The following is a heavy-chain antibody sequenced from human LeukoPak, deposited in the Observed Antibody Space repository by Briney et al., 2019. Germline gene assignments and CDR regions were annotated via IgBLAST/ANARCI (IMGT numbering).Heavy chain of an antibody. D-gene: IGHD1-26*01. CDR1: GYSLTELS. Sequence: GASVKVSCKVSGYSLTELSLHWVRQAPGKGLEWMGGLDPADSEMIYTQMFQGRITMTEDSSTDTAYMEMSSLRSDDTAVYYCATGRTKWDLLNYWGQGTLVTVSS. CDR3: ATGRTKWDLLNY. J-gene: IGHJ4*02. V-gene: IGHV1-24*01. CDR2: LDPADSEM.